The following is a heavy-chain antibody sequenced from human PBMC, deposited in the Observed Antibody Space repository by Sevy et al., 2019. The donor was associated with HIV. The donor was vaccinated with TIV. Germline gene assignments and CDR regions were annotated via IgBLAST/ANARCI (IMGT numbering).Heavy chain of an antibody. CDR1: EFTFSSYS. D-gene: IGHD3-16*01. CDR3: ARGKYDYVQGYMDV. CDR2: ISSSSSSI. Sequence: GGSLRLSCAASEFTFSSYSMNWVRQAPGKGLEWVAYISSSSSSIYYVDYVKCLFTISRDNAKNSLYLQMNSLRDEDTAVYYCARGKYDYVQGYMDVGGKGTTVTFSS. J-gene: IGHJ6*03. V-gene: IGHV3-48*02.